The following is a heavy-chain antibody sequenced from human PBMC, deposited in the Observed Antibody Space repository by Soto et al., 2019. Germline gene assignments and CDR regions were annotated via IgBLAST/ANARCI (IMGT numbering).Heavy chain of an antibody. D-gene: IGHD1-26*01. CDR2: IYPDDSDT. J-gene: IGHJ4*02. V-gene: IGHV5-51*01. CDR1: GYSFTSYW. CDR3: ARHLRDDGPTRQFDY. Sequence: GESLKISFKGSGYSFTSYWIGCVRHIPGKGLEWMGIIYPDDSDTRYSPSFQGQVTISADKSISTAYLQWSSLKASDTAMYFCARHLRDDGPTRQFDYWGQGTLVTVSS.